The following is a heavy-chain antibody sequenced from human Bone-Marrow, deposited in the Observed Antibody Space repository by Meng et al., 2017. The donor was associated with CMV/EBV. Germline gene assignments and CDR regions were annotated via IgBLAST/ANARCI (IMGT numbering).Heavy chain of an antibody. J-gene: IGHJ6*02. V-gene: IGHV1-69*05. Sequence: SVKVSCKASGDTFSRYAISWVRQASGQGLGWMGGIIPIFGTANYAQKFQGRVTITTDESTSTAYMELGNLRSEDTAVYYCASDGTGARFYYYGMDVWGQGNTVNVSS. D-gene: IGHD3/OR15-3a*01. CDR2: IIPIFGTA. CDR1: GDTFSRYA. CDR3: ASDGTGARFYYYGMDV.